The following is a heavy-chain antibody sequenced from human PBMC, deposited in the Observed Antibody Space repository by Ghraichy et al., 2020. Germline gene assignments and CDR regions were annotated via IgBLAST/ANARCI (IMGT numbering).Heavy chain of an antibody. J-gene: IGHJ2*01. Sequence: GALRLSCAASGFTFDDYGMSWVRQAPGKGLEGVSGINWNGGSTGYADSVKGRFTISRDNAKNSLYLQMNSLRAEDTALYYCARDRSGPRLLGGRYFDLWGRGTLVTVSS. CDR1: GFTFDDYG. CDR2: INWNGGST. D-gene: IGHD3-16*01. V-gene: IGHV3-20*04. CDR3: ARDRSGPRLLGGRYFDL.